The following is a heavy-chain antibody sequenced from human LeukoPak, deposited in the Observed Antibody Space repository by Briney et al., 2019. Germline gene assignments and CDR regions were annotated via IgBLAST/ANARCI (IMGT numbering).Heavy chain of an antibody. D-gene: IGHD2-2*01. CDR2: ISSGSSTI. V-gene: IGHV3-48*02. J-gene: IGHJ4*02. Sequence: GGSLRLSCAASGFTFSSYSMNWVRQAPGKGLEWVSYISSGSSTIYYADSVKGRFTISRDNAKNSLYLQMNSLRDKDMAVYYCARSRLFDYWGQGTLVTVSS. CDR1: GFTFSSYS. CDR3: ARSRLFDY.